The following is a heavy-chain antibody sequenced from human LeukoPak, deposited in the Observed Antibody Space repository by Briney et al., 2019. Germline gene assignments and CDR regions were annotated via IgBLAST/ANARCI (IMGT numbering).Heavy chain of an antibody. V-gene: IGHV4-34*01. CDR2: INHSGST. Sequence: SETLSLTCAVYGGSFSGYHWSWIRQSPGKGLEWIGEINHSGSTNSNPSLKSRVTISIDTSKNQFSLKLSSVTAADTAVYFCARRTQTTYYNGSGIAYWGQGTLVTVSS. D-gene: IGHD3-10*01. J-gene: IGHJ4*02. CDR1: GGSFSGYH. CDR3: ARRTQTTYYNGSGIAY.